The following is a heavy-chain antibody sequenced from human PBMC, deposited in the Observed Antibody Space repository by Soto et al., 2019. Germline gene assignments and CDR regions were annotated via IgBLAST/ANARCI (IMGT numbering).Heavy chain of an antibody. CDR3: ARHPGQNYYYGMDV. V-gene: IGHV4-39*01. J-gene: IGHJ6*02. CDR1: GGSISSSSYY. CDR2: IYYSGST. Sequence: SETLSLTCTVSGGSISSSSYYWGWIRQPPGKGLEWIGSIYYSGSTYYNPSLKSRVTISVDTSKNQFSLKLSSVTASDTAVYYCARHPGQNYYYGMDVWGQGTTVTVSS.